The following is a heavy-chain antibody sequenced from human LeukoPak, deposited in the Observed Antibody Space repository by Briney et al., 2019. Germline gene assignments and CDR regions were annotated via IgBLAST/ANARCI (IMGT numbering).Heavy chain of an antibody. D-gene: IGHD3-3*01. CDR2: IYHSGST. Sequence: SETLSLTCAVSGGSISSSNWWSWVRQPPGKGLEWIGEIYHSGSTNYNPSLKSRVTISVDKSKNQFSLKLSSVTAADTAVYYCATSHYDFWSGHYYWGQGTLVTVSS. V-gene: IGHV4-4*02. CDR1: GGSISSSNW. J-gene: IGHJ4*02. CDR3: ATSHYDFWSGHYY.